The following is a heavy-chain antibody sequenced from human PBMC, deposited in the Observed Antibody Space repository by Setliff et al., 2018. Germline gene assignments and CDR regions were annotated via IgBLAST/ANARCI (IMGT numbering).Heavy chain of an antibody. Sequence: SGPTLVNPTQTLTLTCTFSGFSLTTSGVGVGWVRQPPGKALEWLAIIFWDDDKRYSPSLKNRLTITKDSLKRQVVLTMTNVDPVGTAAYYCVHRPGYCFTTTCWNFDYWGQGALGTVSS. J-gene: IGHJ4*02. CDR1: GFSLTTSGVG. CDR3: VHRPGYCFTTTCWNFDY. CDR2: IFWDDDK. D-gene: IGHD2-2*01. V-gene: IGHV2-5*02.